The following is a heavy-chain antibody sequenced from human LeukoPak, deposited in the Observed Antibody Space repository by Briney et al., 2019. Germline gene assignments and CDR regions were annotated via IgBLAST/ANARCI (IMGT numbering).Heavy chain of an antibody. Sequence: PGGSLRLSCAASGFSFSIYYMSWVRQAPGKGLEWVANIKQDGSETFYVDSVKGRSTISRDNAKNSLYLAMNSLRAEDTAVYYCATYRTVGRTNWFDSWGQGTLVTVSS. CDR1: GFSFSIYY. CDR2: IKQDGSET. V-gene: IGHV3-7*01. D-gene: IGHD4-11*01. CDR3: ATYRTVGRTNWFDS. J-gene: IGHJ5*01.